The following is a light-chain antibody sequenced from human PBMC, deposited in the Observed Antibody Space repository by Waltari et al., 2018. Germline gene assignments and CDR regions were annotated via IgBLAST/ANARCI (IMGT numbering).Light chain of an antibody. Sequence: NFMLTQPHSVSESPGQTVPISCTGSSGYIVSNYVQWYQQRPGRAPTVVIFEDNHRPSGVPDRFSGSIDSSSNSASLTISGLETEDEADYYCQSFDSSNIVFGGGTKLTVL. CDR3: QSFDSSNIV. J-gene: IGLJ2*01. CDR2: EDN. V-gene: IGLV6-57*02. CDR1: SGYIVSNY.